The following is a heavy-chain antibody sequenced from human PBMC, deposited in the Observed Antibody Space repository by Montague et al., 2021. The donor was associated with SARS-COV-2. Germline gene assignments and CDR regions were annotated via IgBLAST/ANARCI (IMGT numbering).Heavy chain of an antibody. CDR2: INHSGST. J-gene: IGHJ4*02. D-gene: IGHD5-12*01. Sequence: SETLSLTCAVYGGSFSGYYWSWIRQPPGKGLEWIGEINHSGSTNYNPSLKSRVTISMDTSKNQFSLKLSSVTAADTAVYYCAREVGRGYSGYEGEYWGQGTLVTVSS. CDR3: AREVGRGYSGYEGEY. V-gene: IGHV4-34*01. CDR1: GGSFSGYY.